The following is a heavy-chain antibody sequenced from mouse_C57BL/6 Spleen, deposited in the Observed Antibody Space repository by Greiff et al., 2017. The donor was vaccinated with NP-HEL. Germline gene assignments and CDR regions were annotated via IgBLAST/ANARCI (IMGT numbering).Heavy chain of an antibody. CDR3: AREEDYYGSEFDY. V-gene: IGHV1-26*01. Sequence: VQLQQSGPELVKPGASVKISCKASGYTFTDYYMNWVKQSHGKSLEWIGDINPNNGGTSYNQKFKGKATLTVDKSSSTAYMEVRSLTSEDSAVYYCAREEDYYGSEFDYWGQGTTLTVSS. J-gene: IGHJ2*01. CDR2: INPNNGGT. D-gene: IGHD1-1*01. CDR1: GYTFTDYY.